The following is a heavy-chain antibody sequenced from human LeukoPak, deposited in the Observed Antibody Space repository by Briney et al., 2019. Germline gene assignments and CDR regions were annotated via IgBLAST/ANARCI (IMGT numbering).Heavy chain of an antibody. V-gene: IGHV4-31*03. CDR2: IYYSGST. CDR3: ASGERYCSSTSCYALDY. J-gene: IGHJ4*02. D-gene: IGHD2-2*01. Sequence: SETLSLTCTVSGGSISSGGYYWSWIRQHPGKGLEWIGYIYYSGSTYYNPSLKSRVTISVDTSKNQSSLKLSSVTAADTAVYYCASGERYCSSTSCYALDYWGQGTLVTVSS. CDR1: GGSISSGGYY.